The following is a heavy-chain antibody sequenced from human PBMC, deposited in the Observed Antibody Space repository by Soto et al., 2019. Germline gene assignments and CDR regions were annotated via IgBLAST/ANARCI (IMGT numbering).Heavy chain of an antibody. CDR2: IYSGGST. J-gene: IGHJ4*02. CDR1: GFTVSSNY. CDR3: ARWDTAMVTFLY. D-gene: IGHD5-18*01. V-gene: IGHV3-66*01. Sequence: EVQLVESGGGLVQPGGSLRLSCAASGFTVSSNYMSWVRQAPGKGLEWVSVIYSGGSTYYADSVKGRFTISRDNSKNTLYLQLNSLRAEDTAVYYCARWDTAMVTFLYWGQGTLVTVSS.